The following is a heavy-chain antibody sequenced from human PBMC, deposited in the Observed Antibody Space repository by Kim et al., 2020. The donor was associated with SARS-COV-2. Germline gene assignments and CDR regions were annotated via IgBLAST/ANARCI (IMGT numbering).Heavy chain of an antibody. CDR1: GYIFTSYA. J-gene: IGHJ4*02. CDR2: ISAYNGNT. D-gene: IGHD6-13*01. Sequence: ASVKVSCKASGYIFTSYAIIWVRQAPGQGLEWMGWISAYNGNTNYAQKLQGRVTMTTDTSTSTAYMELRSLRSDDTAIYYCAREKTAACLDYWGQGTLVTVSS. V-gene: IGHV1-18*01. CDR3: AREKTAACLDY.